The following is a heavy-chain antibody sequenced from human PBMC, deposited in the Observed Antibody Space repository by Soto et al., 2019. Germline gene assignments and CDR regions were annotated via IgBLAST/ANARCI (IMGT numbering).Heavy chain of an antibody. CDR2: IDPSDSHT. V-gene: IGHV5-10-1*01. CDR1: GYSFTSYW. J-gene: IGHJ6*02. CDR3: ARLYGGNSGMDV. Sequence: EVQLVQSGAEVKKPGESLRISCKGSGYSFTSYWVTWVRQMPGKGLEWMGRIDPSDSHTNYNPPFQGHVTISVDKSISTAYLQWSSLKASDTAMYYCARLYGGNSGMDVWGQGTTVTVSS. D-gene: IGHD4-17*01.